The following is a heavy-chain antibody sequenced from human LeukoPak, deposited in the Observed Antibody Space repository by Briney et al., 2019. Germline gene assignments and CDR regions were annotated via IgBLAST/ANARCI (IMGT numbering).Heavy chain of an antibody. J-gene: IGHJ5*02. CDR3: ARAGYDSSGYYWDNWFDP. D-gene: IGHD3-22*01. Sequence: AASVKVSCKASGGTFSSYAISWVRQAPGQGLEWMGRIIPIFGIANYAQKFQGRVTITADKSTSTAYMELSSLRSEDTAVYYCARAGYDSSGYYWDNWFDPWGQGTLVTVSS. CDR2: IIPIFGIA. CDR1: GGTFSSYA. V-gene: IGHV1-69*04.